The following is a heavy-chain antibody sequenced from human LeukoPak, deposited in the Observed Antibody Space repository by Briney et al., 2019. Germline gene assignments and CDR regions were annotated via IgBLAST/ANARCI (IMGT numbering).Heavy chain of an antibody. CDR1: GFTFSSYA. V-gene: IGHV3-30*01. D-gene: IGHD2-21*02. CDR3: ARDRGCGDCYPPANDAFDI. J-gene: IGHJ3*02. Sequence: PGGSLRLSCAASGFTFSSYAMHWVRQAPGKGLEWVAVISYDGSNKYYADSVKGRFTISRDNSKNTLYLQMNSLRAEDTAVYYCARDRGCGDCYPPANDAFDIWGQGTMVTVSS. CDR2: ISYDGSNK.